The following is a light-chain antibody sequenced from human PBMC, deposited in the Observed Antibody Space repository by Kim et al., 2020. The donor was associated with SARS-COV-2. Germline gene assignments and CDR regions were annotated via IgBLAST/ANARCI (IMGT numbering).Light chain of an antibody. CDR2: GAS. J-gene: IGKJ2*01. CDR1: QSVSSSY. V-gene: IGKV3-20*01. Sequence: EIVLTQSPGTLSLSPGERATLSCRASQSVSSSYLAWYQQKPGQAPRLLIYGASSRATGIPDRFSGSGSGTDFTLTISRLDPEDFAVYYCQQYGNSPTFGQGTKLEI. CDR3: QQYGNSPT.